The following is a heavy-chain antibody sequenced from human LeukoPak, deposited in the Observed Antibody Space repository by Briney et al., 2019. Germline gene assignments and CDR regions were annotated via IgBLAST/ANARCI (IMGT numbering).Heavy chain of an antibody. CDR1: GGSISSDSYY. CDR2: IYTSGST. V-gene: IGHV4-61*02. D-gene: IGHD5-12*01. Sequence: PSETLSLTCTVSGGSISSDSYYWSWIRQPAGKGLEWIGRIYTSGSTNYNPSLKSRVTISVDTSKNQFSLKLSSVTAADTAVYYCARRFYGLRFFRAHYYMDVWGKGTTVTISS. J-gene: IGHJ6*03. CDR3: ARRFYGLRFFRAHYYMDV.